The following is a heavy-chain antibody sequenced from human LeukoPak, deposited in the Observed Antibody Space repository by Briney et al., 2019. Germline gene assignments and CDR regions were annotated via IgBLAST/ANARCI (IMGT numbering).Heavy chain of an antibody. CDR1: GYTFTTYW. CDR3: ATSESQTRFDF. Sequence: GESLKISCKGSGYTFTTYWIGWGRQMPGKGLEWMGIIFPGDSDTTYSPSFQGQVTISADKSINPAYLQWSSLKASDTAMYYCATSESQTRFDFWGQGTLVTLSS. J-gene: IGHJ4*02. CDR2: IFPGDSDT. D-gene: IGHD1/OR15-1a*01. V-gene: IGHV5-51*01.